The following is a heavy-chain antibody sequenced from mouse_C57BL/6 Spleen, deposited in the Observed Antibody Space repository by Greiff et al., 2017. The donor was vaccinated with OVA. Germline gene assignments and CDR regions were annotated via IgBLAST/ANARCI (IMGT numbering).Heavy chain of an antibody. V-gene: IGHV2-2*01. CDR3: ARNPTGNWFAY. J-gene: IGHJ3*01. D-gene: IGHD4-1*02. Sequence: VQLQQSGPGLVQPSQSLSITCTVSGFSLTSYGVHWVRQSPGKGLEWLGVIWSGGSTDYNAAFISRLSISKDNSKSQVFFKMNSLQADDTAIYYCARNPTGNWFAYWGQGTLVTVSA. CDR2: IWSGGST. CDR1: GFSLTSYG.